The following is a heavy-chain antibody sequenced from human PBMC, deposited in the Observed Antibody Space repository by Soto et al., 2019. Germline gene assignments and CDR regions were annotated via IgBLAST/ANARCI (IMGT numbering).Heavy chain of an antibody. CDR2: INPSGGST. CDR1: GYSFTNYY. Sequence: ASVKVSCKASGYSFTNYYTHWVRQAPGQGLEWMGTINPSGGSTSYAQKFQGRVTMTRDTSTSTVYMEVNSLSSEDTAVYYCVRVGSGSFYSWFDPWGQGTVVTVSS. CDR3: VRVGSGSFYSWFDP. V-gene: IGHV1-46*01. D-gene: IGHD1-26*01. J-gene: IGHJ5*02.